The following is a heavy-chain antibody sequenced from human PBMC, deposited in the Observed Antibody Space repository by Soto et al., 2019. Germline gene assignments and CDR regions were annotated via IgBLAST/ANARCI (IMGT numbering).Heavy chain of an antibody. D-gene: IGHD3-22*01. CDR1: GGTFSSYA. Sequence: QVQLVQSGAEVKKPGSSVKVSCKASGGTFSSYAISWVRQAPGQGLEWMGGIIPIFGTANYAQKFQGRVTITADESTSTAYMELRSLRSEYTDVYYCARELGFYDSSGYFVRNYFDYWGQGTLVTVSS. J-gene: IGHJ4*02. CDR2: IIPIFGTA. V-gene: IGHV1-69*01. CDR3: ARELGFYDSSGYFVRNYFDY.